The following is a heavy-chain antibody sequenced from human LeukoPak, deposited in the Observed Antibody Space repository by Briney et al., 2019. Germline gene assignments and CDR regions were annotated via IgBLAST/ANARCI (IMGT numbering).Heavy chain of an antibody. V-gene: IGHV4-59*01. CDR3: ARAYYDSSGYHYFDY. CDR2: IYYSGST. Sequence: SETLSLTCTVSGGSISSYYWSWIRQPPGKGLEWIGYIYYSGSTNYNPSLKSRVTISVDTSKNQFSLKLSSVTAADTAVYYCARAYYDSSGYHYFDYWGQGTLDTVSS. CDR1: GGSISSYY. J-gene: IGHJ4*02. D-gene: IGHD3-22*01.